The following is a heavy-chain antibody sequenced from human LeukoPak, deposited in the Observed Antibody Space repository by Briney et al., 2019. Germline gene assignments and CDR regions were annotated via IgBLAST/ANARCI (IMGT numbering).Heavy chain of an antibody. CDR1: GYSFTSYW. CDR3: ARLYDSSGLTFDY. J-gene: IGHJ4*02. V-gene: IGHV5-51*01. Sequence: GESLKISCKGSGYSFTSYWIGWVRQMPGKGLEWMGLIYPGDSDTRYSPSFQGQVTISADKSISTAYLQWSSLKALDTAMYYCARLYDSSGLTFDYWGQGTLVTVSS. CDR2: IYPGDSDT. D-gene: IGHD3-22*01.